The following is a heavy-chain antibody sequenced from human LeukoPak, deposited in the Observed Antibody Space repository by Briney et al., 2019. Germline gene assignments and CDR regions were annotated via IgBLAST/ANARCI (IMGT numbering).Heavy chain of an antibody. CDR3: AKGADERQLIATAGGLFDY. D-gene: IGHD6-13*01. Sequence: QPGGSLRLSCAASGFTFSSYAMSWVRQAPGKGLEWVSAISGGGSTYYADSVKGRFTISRDNSKNTLYLQMNSLRAEDTAVYYCAKGADERQLIATAGGLFDYWGQGTLVTVSS. CDR1: GFTFSSYA. V-gene: IGHV3-23*01. J-gene: IGHJ4*02. CDR2: ISGGGST.